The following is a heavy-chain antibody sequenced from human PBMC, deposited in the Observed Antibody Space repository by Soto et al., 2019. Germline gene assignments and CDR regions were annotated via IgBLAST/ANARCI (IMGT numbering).Heavy chain of an antibody. Sequence: PSETLSLTCTVSGGSISSSSYYWGWIRQPPGKGLEWIGSIYYSGSTYYNPSLKSRVTISVDTSKNQFSLKLSSVTAADTAVYYCARLKVGATWYYYYGTDVWGQGTTVTVSS. CDR3: ARLKVGATWYYYYGTDV. V-gene: IGHV4-39*01. CDR2: IYYSGST. CDR1: GGSISSSSYY. J-gene: IGHJ6*02. D-gene: IGHD1-26*01.